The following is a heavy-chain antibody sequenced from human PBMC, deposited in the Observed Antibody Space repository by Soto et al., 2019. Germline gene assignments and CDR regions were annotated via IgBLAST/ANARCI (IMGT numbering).Heavy chain of an antibody. V-gene: IGHV4-30-4*01. CDR3: VRTAREGAVAPHWFDR. D-gene: IGHD2-21*02. Sequence: SETLSLTCTVSGASIRSTDYYWSWIRQAPGKGLEWIGCVYYTGSTYYNPSLMSRLTISVDTSKNQFSLKLTSVTAAETAVYYCVRTAREGAVAPHWFDRWGQGTQVTVSS. J-gene: IGHJ5*02. CDR1: GASIRSTDYY. CDR2: VYYTGST.